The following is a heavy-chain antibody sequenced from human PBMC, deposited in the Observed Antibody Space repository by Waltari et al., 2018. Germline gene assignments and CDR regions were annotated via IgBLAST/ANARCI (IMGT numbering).Heavy chain of an antibody. V-gene: IGHV4-38-2*01. CDR2: IYHSGST. CDR3: ARSPAYSSSSWFDP. D-gene: IGHD6-6*01. CDR1: GYSISSGYY. J-gene: IGHJ5*02. Sequence: QVQLQESGPGLVKPSETLSLTCAVSGYSISSGYYWGWIRPPPGKGLEWIGSIYHSGSTYYNPSLKSRVTISVDTSKNQFSLKLSSVTAADTAVYYCARSPAYSSSSWFDPWGQGTLVTVSS.